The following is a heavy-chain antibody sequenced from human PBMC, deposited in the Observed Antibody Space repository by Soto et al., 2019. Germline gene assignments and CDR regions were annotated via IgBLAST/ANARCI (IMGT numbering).Heavy chain of an antibody. CDR2: IRSKAYGGTT. CDR1: GSTFGDYV. Sequence: HPGGSLRLSCTASGSTFGDYVMSWVRQAPGKGLEWVGFIRSKAYGGTTEYAASVKGRFTISRDDSKSIAYLQMSSLKTEDTAVYYCTRVPQYPPGTMDGWGQGTTVTVSS. V-gene: IGHV3-49*04. D-gene: IGHD4-4*01. CDR3: TRVPQYPPGTMDG. J-gene: IGHJ6*02.